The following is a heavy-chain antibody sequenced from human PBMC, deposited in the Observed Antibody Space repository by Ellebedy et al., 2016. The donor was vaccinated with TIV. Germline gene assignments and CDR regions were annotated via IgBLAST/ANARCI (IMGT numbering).Heavy chain of an antibody. Sequence: PGGSLRLSCAASGFTFRRHGMHWVRQAPGKGLEWVAVIWYDGSDQYYADSVKGRFTVSRDNSKNTLYLQMNSLRAEDTATYYCVKGRGGGSDSSAPRYYFDYWGLGTLVTVSS. D-gene: IGHD3-22*01. CDR3: VKGRGGGSDSSAPRYYFDY. J-gene: IGHJ4*02. V-gene: IGHV3-33*06. CDR2: IWYDGSDQ. CDR1: GFTFRRHG.